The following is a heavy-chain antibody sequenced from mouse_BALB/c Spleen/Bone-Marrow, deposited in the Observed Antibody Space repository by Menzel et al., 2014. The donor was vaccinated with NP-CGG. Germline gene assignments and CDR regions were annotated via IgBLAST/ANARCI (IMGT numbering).Heavy chain of an antibody. D-gene: IGHD2-3*01. Sequence: QVQLQQPGAELVKPGASVKLSCKASGYTFTSYWMHWVKQRPGQGLEWIGEIDPSDSYTNYNQEVKGKATLTVDKSSSTAYLQLSSMTSEGSAVYFCARWLLRYYAMDDWGQGTSVTVSS. J-gene: IGHJ4*01. CDR2: IDPSDSYT. V-gene: IGHV1-69*02. CDR3: ARWLLRYYAMDD. CDR1: GYTFTSYW.